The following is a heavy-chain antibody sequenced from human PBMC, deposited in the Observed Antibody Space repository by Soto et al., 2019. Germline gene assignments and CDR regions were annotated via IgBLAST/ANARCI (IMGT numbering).Heavy chain of an antibody. Sequence: SETLSLTCAVYGGSFSGYYWSWIRKPPGKGLKWIGEINHSGSTNYTPSLKSRVTISVDTSKNQFSLKLSSVTAADTAVYYCARGGGYCSGGSCLKYYYYYYMDVWGKGTTVTVSS. CDR1: GGSFSGYY. J-gene: IGHJ6*03. D-gene: IGHD2-15*01. CDR2: INHSGST. CDR3: ARGGGYCSGGSCLKYYYYYYMDV. V-gene: IGHV4-34*01.